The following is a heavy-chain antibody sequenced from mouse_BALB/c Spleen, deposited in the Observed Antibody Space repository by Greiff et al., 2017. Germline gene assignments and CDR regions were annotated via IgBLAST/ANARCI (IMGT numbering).Heavy chain of an antibody. CDR2: IYPGSGNT. CDR1: GYTFTDYY. V-gene: IGHV1-77*01. J-gene: IGHJ4*01. D-gene: IGHD1-2*01. CDR3: ARGRTASYYAMDY. Sequence: VKLQESGAELARPGASVKLSCKASGYTFTDYYINWVKQRTGQGLEWIGEIYPGSGNTYYNEKFKGKATLTADKSSSTAYMQLSSLTSEDSAVYFCARGRTASYYAMDYWGQGTSVTVSS.